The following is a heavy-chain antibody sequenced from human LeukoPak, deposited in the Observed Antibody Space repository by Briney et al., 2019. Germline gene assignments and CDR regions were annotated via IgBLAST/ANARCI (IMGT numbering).Heavy chain of an antibody. CDR2: IRSKANSYAT. D-gene: IGHD3-3*01. V-gene: IGHV3-73*01. J-gene: IGHJ4*02. Sequence: GGSLRLSCAASGFTFSGSAMHWVRQASGKGLEWVGRIRSKANSYATAYAASVKGRFTISRDDSKNTLYLQMNSLKTEDTAVYYCTTVLEWLFESGWGQGTLVTVSS. CDR3: TTVLEWLFESG. CDR1: GFTFSGSA.